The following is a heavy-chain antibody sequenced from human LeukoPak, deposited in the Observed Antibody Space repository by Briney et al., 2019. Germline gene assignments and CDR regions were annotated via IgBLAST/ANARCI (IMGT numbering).Heavy chain of an antibody. CDR2: IKQDGSEK. CDR1: GFIFSSYS. D-gene: IGHD5-12*01. Sequence: EAGGSLRLSCAASGFIFSSYSMSWVRQAPGKGLEWVANIKQDGSEKYYVDSVKGRFTISRDNAKNSLYLQMNSLRVEDRAVYYCAREGIVATTGHFDYWGQGTLVTVSS. V-gene: IGHV3-7*01. J-gene: IGHJ4*02. CDR3: AREGIVATTGHFDY.